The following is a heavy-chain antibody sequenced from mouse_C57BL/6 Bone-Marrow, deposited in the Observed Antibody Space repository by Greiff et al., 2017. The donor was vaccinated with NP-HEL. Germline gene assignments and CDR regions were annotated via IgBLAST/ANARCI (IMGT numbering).Heavy chain of an antibody. CDR2: IHPNSGST. CDR3: ARQVAY. V-gene: IGHV1-64*01. J-gene: IGHJ3*01. CDR1: GYTFTSYW. Sequence: VQLQQPGAELVKPGASVKLSCKASGYTFTSYWMHWVKQRPGQGLEWIGMIHPNSGSTNYPEKFKSKATLTVDKSSSTAYMQLSSLTSEDSAVYDCARQVAYWGQGTLVTVSA.